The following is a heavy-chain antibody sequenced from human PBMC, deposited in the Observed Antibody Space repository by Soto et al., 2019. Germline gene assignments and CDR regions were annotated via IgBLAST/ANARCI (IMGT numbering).Heavy chain of an antibody. V-gene: IGHV1-18*01. CDR3: ARVYSGSYYGYFDY. D-gene: IGHD1-26*01. Sequence: ASVKVSCKASGYTFSNSGISWVRQAPGQGLEWLGWINSDNGNTNYAQHLQGRVTLTTDTSTSTAYMELRSLRSDDTAVYYCARVYSGSYYGYFDYWGQGTLVTVSS. CDR2: INSDNGNT. CDR1: GYTFSNSG. J-gene: IGHJ4*02.